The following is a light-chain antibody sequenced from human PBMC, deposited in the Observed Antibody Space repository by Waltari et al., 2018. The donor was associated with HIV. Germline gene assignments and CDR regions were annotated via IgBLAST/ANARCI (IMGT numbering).Light chain of an antibody. Sequence: SYELTQPPSVSVSPGQAATITRSGDKLDAKYVCWYQQKPGRSPVLFIYQDDKRLSGIPDRFSGSNAGNTATLTISGTQTMDEADYYCQAWDSGTGVFGTGTTVTVL. CDR2: QDD. V-gene: IGLV3-1*01. CDR3: QAWDSGTGV. CDR1: KLDAKY. J-gene: IGLJ1*01.